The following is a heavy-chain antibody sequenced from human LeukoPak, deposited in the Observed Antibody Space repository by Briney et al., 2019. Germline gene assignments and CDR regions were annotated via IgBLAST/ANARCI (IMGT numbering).Heavy chain of an antibody. CDR3: PRLPYGDYSVY. CDR2: INPNSGGT. CDR1: GYTFTGYY. Sequence: GASVKVSCKASGYTFTGYYTHWVRQAPGQGLEWMGWINPNSGGTNYAQKFQGRVTMTRDTSISTAYMELSRRRADDTAVYYCPRLPYGDYSVYWGQGTLVTVSS. V-gene: IGHV1-2*02. D-gene: IGHD4-17*01. J-gene: IGHJ4*02.